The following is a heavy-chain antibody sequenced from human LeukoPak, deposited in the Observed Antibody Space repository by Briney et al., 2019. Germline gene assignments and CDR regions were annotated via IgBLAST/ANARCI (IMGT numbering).Heavy chain of an antibody. CDR3: ARAANLGWGIVVVTAIYDY. CDR1: GFTFSSYS. V-gene: IGHV3-21*01. J-gene: IGHJ4*02. Sequence: GGSLRLSCAASGFTFSSYSMNWVRQAPGKGLEWVSSISTSSSYIYYADSVKGRFTISRDNAKNSVYLHMDSLRAEDTAVYFCARAANLGWGIVVVTAIYDYWGQGTLVTVSS. D-gene: IGHD2-21*02. CDR2: ISTSSSYI.